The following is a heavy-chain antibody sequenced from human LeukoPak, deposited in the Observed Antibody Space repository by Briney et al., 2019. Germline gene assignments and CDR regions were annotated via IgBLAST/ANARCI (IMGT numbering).Heavy chain of an antibody. D-gene: IGHD1-26*01. CDR1: GFTFSDYY. J-gene: IGHJ6*02. CDR2: ISISGSDT. V-gene: IGHV3-11*03. CDR3: ARCGTPNNYYYHGVDV. Sequence: PGGSLRLSCAASGFTFSDYYMSWIRQAPGKGLEWVSYISISGSDTDYADSVKGRFTISRDNAKNSLNLQMSSLRGEDTAVYYCARCGTPNNYYYHGVDVWGQGTTVTVSS.